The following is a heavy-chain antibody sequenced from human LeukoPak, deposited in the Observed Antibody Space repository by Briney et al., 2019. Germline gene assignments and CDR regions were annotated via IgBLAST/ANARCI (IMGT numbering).Heavy chain of an antibody. Sequence: GGSLTLSCAASGFTFSDYSMNWVRQAPGKGLEWISYIGIDSGNTNYADSVKGRFTISGDKAKNSLYLQMKSLRVEDTAVYYCARDYKYAFDNWGQGTLVTVSS. CDR2: IGIDSGNT. CDR3: ARDYKYAFDN. J-gene: IGHJ4*02. CDR1: GFTFSDYS. D-gene: IGHD5-24*01. V-gene: IGHV3-48*01.